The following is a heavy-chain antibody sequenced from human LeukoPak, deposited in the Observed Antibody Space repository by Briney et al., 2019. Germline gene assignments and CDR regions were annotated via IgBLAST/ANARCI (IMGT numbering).Heavy chain of an antibody. CDR1: GFTFSSSA. D-gene: IGHD6-13*01. J-gene: IGHJ4*02. CDR2: ISYDGSNK. V-gene: IGHV3-30-3*01. CDR3: AKGTAAVRPYYFDY. Sequence: GRSLRLSCAASGFTFSSSAMHWVRQAPGKGLEWVAVISYDGSNKYYADSVKGRFTISRDNSKHTLYLQMDSLRVEDTAVYYCAKGTAAVRPYYFDYWGQGTLVTVSS.